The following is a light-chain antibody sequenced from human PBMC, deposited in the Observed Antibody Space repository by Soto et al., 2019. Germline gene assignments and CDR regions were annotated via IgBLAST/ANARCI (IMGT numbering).Light chain of an antibody. J-gene: IGKJ1*01. Sequence: TPSTQSPSPQSGALGESVNITCLASQTISSWLAWYQQKPGKAPKLLIYAASNLQSGVPSRFSGSGSGTNFTLSLNSLQPEDFATYYCQQGYSNPWTYGQGTKVDIK. CDR2: AAS. CDR1: QTISSW. V-gene: IGKV1-39*01. CDR3: QQGYSNPWT.